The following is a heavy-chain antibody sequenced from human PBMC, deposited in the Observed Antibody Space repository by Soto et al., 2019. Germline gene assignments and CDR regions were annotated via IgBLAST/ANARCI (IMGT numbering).Heavy chain of an antibody. J-gene: IGHJ5*02. Sequence: QVQLVQSGAEVKEPGASVRLSCKAFGYTFTAYNIHWVRQAPGQGLEWMGWINAGNGNTRSSRKFQGRVIITRDTSATTAYLEVESLRSEDTAIYYCARVAPSGGSVPRFDPWGQGTLLTVSS. CDR1: GYTFTAYN. V-gene: IGHV1-3*01. D-gene: IGHD3-10*01. CDR2: INAGNGNT. CDR3: ARVAPSGGSVPRFDP.